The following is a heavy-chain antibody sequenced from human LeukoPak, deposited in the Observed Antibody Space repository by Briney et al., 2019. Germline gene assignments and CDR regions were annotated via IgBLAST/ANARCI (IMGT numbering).Heavy chain of an antibody. J-gene: IGHJ4*02. Sequence: GGSLRLSCATSGFTFDEHAMHWVRQVPGRGLEWVSLISGDGGNEYYADSVKGGFTISRDNSRNSLFLQMNSLRTEDTALYFCAKRSGAPNNFDYWGQGVLVTVSS. V-gene: IGHV3-43*02. CDR1: GFTFDEHA. CDR2: ISGDGGNE. D-gene: IGHD1-1*01. CDR3: AKRSGAPNNFDY.